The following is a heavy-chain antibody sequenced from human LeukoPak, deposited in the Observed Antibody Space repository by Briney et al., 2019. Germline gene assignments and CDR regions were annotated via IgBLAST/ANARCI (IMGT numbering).Heavy chain of an antibody. J-gene: IGHJ4*02. V-gene: IGHV3-23*01. D-gene: IGHD3-10*01. Sequence: GGSLRLSCAASGFAFSSYAMSWVRQAPGKGLEWVTAISGSGGSTYYADSVKGRFTITRDNSKNTLYLQMNSLRAEDTAVYFCAKAKGAGHYSTWCFDYWGQGTPVTVS. CDR2: ISGSGGST. CDR1: GFAFSSYA. CDR3: AKAKGAGHYSTWCFDY.